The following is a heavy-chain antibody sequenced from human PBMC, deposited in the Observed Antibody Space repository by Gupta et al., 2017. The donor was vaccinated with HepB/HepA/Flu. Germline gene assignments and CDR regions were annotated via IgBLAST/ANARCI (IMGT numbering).Heavy chain of an antibody. V-gene: IGHV4-4*02. D-gene: IGHD4-4*01. Sequence: QVQLQESGPGLVKPSGTLSLTCTVSGDSISSLNWWNWVRQSPGKGLEWIGEIFHSWGPNYNPSLKSRVTISVDKSKNQVYLNLTSVTAADTAVYFCARRPYSTSPTYYYYGMDVWGPGTAVTVSS. CDR2: IFHSWGP. CDR3: ARRPYSTSPTYYYYGMDV. CDR1: GDSISSLNW. J-gene: IGHJ6*02.